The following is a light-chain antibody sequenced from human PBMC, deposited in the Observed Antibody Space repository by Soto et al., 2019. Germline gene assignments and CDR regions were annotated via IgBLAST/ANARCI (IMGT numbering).Light chain of an antibody. CDR3: RSYAGSYSMYV. CDR2: DVS. V-gene: IGLV2-11*01. Sequence: QSALTQPRSVSGSPGQSVTISCTGTSSDVGGYNYVSWYQHHPGKAPKLMIYDVSKRPSGVPDRFSGSKSGNTASLTISGLQAEDEADYYCRSYAGSYSMYVFGGGPKVTVL. J-gene: IGLJ2*01. CDR1: SSDVGGYNY.